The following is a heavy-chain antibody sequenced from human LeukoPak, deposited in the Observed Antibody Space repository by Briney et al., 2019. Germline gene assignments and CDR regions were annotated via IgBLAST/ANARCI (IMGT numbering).Heavy chain of an antibody. V-gene: IGHV3-21*01. CDR3: ARVVGQIGADGVFDY. D-gene: IGHD6-13*01. J-gene: IGHJ4*02. Sequence: SVKGRFTISRDNAKNSLNLQMNSLRAEDTAVYYCARVVGQIGADGVFDYWGQGTLVTVS.